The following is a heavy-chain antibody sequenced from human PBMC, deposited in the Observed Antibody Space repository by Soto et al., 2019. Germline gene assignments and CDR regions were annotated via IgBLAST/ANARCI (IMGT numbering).Heavy chain of an antibody. CDR1: GGTFSSYA. CDR2: IIPIFGTA. D-gene: IGHD5-12*01. CDR3: ARHGGGYDPAFDY. V-gene: IGHV1-69*13. J-gene: IGHJ4*02. Sequence: GASVNVSCKASGGTFSSYAISWVRQAPGQGLEWMGGIIPIFGTANYAQKFQGRVTITADESTSTAYMELSSLRSEDTAVYYCARHGGGYDPAFDYWGQGTLVTVSS.